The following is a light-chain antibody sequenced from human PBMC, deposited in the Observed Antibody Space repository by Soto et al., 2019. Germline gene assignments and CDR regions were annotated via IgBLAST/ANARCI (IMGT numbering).Light chain of an antibody. CDR1: QAISTW. Sequence: DIQMTQSPSSVSASVGDRVTITCRASQAISTWLAWYQQKPGKAPKLLIYAASNLQTGVPSRFSGSGSGTDFTLTISSLQPEDFAAYYCQQSNSFPRTFGQGTKVEIK. CDR2: AAS. CDR3: QQSNSFPRT. V-gene: IGKV1D-12*01. J-gene: IGKJ1*01.